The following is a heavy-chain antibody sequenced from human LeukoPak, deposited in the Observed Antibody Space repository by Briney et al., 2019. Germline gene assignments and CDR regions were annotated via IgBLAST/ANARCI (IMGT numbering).Heavy chain of an antibody. J-gene: IGHJ6*03. CDR2: INPNSGGT. Sequence: ASVKVSCKASGYTFTGYYMHWVRQAPGQGLEWMGWINPNSGGTNYAQKFQGWVTMTRDTSISTAYMELSRLRSDDTAVYYCARGSLYCSSTSCYTDYYYYYMDVWGKGTTVTVSS. CDR3: ARGSLYCSSTSCYTDYYYYYMDV. V-gene: IGHV1-2*04. CDR1: GYTFTGYY. D-gene: IGHD2-2*02.